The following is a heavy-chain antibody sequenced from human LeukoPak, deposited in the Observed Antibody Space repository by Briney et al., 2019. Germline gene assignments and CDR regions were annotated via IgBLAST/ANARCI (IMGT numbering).Heavy chain of an antibody. CDR3: AKGGGDYSNFEERWYFDL. CDR1: GFTFDDYA. J-gene: IGHJ2*01. CDR2: ISWNSGSI. Sequence: SLRLSCAASGFTFDDYAMHWVRQAPGKGLEWVSGISWNSGSIGYADSVKGRFTISRDNAKNSLYLQMNSLRAEDTALYYCAKGGGDYSNFEERWYFDLWGRGTLVTVSS. D-gene: IGHD4-11*01. V-gene: IGHV3-9*01.